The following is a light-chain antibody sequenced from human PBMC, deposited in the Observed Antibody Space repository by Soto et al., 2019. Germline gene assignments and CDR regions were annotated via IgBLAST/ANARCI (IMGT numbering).Light chain of an antibody. Sequence: QSALTQPPSASGSPGQSVTISCTGTSSDVGGHDYVSWYQRHPGKAPKVILYEVTKRPSGVPDRFSGSKSGNTASLTVSGLQAEDEAEYFCASYAGRNNVVFGGGTKVTVL. J-gene: IGLJ2*01. CDR3: ASYAGRNNVV. V-gene: IGLV2-8*01. CDR2: EVT. CDR1: SSDVGGHDY.